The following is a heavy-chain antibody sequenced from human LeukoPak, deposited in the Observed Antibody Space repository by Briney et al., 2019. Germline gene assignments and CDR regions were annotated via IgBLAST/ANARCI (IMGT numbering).Heavy chain of an antibody. CDR2: ISGSGGST. Sequence: PGGSLRLSCAASGFTFSSYAMSWVRQAPGKGPEWVSAISGSGGSTYYADSVKGRFTISRDNSKNTLYLQMNSLRAEDTAVYYCAKEGGVYGDCGLIFDYWGQGTLVTVSS. V-gene: IGHV3-23*01. CDR3: AKEGGVYGDCGLIFDY. D-gene: IGHD4-17*01. J-gene: IGHJ4*02. CDR1: GFTFSSYA.